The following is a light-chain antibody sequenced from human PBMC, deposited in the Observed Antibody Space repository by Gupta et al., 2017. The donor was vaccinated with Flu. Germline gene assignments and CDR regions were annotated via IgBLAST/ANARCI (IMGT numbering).Light chain of an antibody. CDR3: QQYYSSPRT. CDR1: QSVLYTSNNKNC. J-gene: IGKJ2*01. CDR2: WAS. Sequence: DMVMTQYPDSLAVSLGERATINCKSSQSVLYTSNNKNCLAWYQQKPGQPPKLLIYWASTRGSGVLDRFSGSGSGTDFTLTISILQAEDVAVYYCQQYYSSPRTFGQGTKLEIK. V-gene: IGKV4-1*01.